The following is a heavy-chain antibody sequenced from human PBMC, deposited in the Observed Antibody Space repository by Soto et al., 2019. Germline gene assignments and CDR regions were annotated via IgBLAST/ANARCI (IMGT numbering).Heavy chain of an antibody. CDR3: ARPYCGGDCYPVPGVRY. D-gene: IGHD2-21*02. Sequence: PGGSLRLSCAASGFTFSSYAMHWVRQAPGKGLEWVAVISYDGSNKYYADSVKGRFTISRDNSKNTLYLQMNSLRAEDTAVYYCARPYCGGDCYPVPGVRYWGQGTLVTVSS. V-gene: IGHV3-30-3*01. J-gene: IGHJ4*02. CDR1: GFTFSSYA. CDR2: ISYDGSNK.